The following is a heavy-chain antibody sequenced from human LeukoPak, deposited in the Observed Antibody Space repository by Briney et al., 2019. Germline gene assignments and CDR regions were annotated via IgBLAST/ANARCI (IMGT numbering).Heavy chain of an antibody. CDR3: ARQMARQGRTLYFDV. Sequence: SETLSLTCTVSGGSISSSSYYWGWIRQPPGKGLEWIGSIYYSGSTYYNPSLKSRVTISVDTSKNQFSLKLSSVTAADTAVYYCARQMARQGRTLYFDVWGKGTTVTVSS. CDR1: GGSISSSSYY. V-gene: IGHV4-39*01. D-gene: IGHD2-8*01. CDR2: IYYSGST. J-gene: IGHJ6*04.